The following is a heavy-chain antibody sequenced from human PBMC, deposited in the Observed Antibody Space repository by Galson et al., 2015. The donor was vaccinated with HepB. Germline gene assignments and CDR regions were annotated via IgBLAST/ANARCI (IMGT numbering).Heavy chain of an antibody. Sequence: SLRLSCAASGFTFSGYSMNWVRQAPGKGLEWISYIDSSGSTISYPDSVKGRFTVSRDNAKNLLYLQMNSLRDEDTAVYYCARSKWIEAAECSHWGQGTLATVSS. CDR2: IDSSGSTI. D-gene: IGHD6-13*01. CDR1: GFTFSGYS. J-gene: IGHJ4*02. CDR3: ARSKWIEAAECSH. V-gene: IGHV3-48*02.